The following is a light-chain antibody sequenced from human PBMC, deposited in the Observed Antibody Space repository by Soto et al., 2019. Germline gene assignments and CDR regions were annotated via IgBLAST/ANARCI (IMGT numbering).Light chain of an antibody. CDR3: QRHGSSPLT. CDR1: QSVSSNY. V-gene: IGKV3-20*01. J-gene: IGKJ4*01. Sequence: EIVLTQSPGTLSLSPGERATLSCRASQSVSSNYLAWYQQKPGQAPRLLIYDASSRATGIPDRFSGSGSGTDFTLTISRLEPEDFAGYYCQRHGSSPLTFGRGTKVDMK. CDR2: DAS.